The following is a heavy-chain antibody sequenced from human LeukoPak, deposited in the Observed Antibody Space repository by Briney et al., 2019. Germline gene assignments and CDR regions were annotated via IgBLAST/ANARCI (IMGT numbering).Heavy chain of an antibody. J-gene: IGHJ4*02. D-gene: IGHD3-22*01. Sequence: ASVKVSCKASGYTFTGYYMHWVRQAPGQGLEWMGWINPNSGGTNYAQKFQGRVTMTRDTSISTAYMELSRLRSDDTAVYYCARDGQDYYDSSGYSTPFFDYWGQGTLVTVSS. CDR2: INPNSGGT. V-gene: IGHV1-2*02. CDR3: ARDGQDYYDSSGYSTPFFDY. CDR1: GYTFTGYY.